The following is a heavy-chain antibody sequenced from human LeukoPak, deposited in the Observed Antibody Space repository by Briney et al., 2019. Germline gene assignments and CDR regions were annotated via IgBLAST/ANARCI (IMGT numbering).Heavy chain of an antibody. J-gene: IGHJ6*02. Sequence: GGSLRLSCAASGFTFSNYWMHWVRQAPGEALMWVSRIKSDGSSTTYADSVKGRFTISRDNAKNTLYLQMNSLRAEDTAVYFCSRDSLSSCGGDCYSGLDVWGQGTTVTVSS. CDR3: SRDSLSSCGGDCYSGLDV. CDR2: IKSDGSST. D-gene: IGHD2-21*02. CDR1: GFTFSNYW. V-gene: IGHV3-74*01.